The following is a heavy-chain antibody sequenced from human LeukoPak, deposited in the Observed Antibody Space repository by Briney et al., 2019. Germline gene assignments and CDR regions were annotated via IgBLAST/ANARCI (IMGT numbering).Heavy chain of an antibody. CDR1: GFTFSSYG. J-gene: IGHJ3*02. D-gene: IGHD4-17*01. Sequence: GSLRLSCAASGFTFSSYGMHWVRQAPGKGLEWVAVIWYDGSNKYYADSVKGRFTISRDNSKNTLYLQMNSLRAEDTAVYYCARDAELDYGVDIWGQGTMVTVPS. CDR2: IWYDGSNK. V-gene: IGHV3-33*01. CDR3: ARDAELDYGVDI.